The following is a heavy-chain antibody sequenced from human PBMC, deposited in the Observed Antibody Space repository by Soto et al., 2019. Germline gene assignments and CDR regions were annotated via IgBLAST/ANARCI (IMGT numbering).Heavy chain of an antibody. J-gene: IGHJ6*02. V-gene: IGHV3-64D*06. D-gene: IGHD6-6*01. CDR1: GFTFSSSV. CDR2: ISTDGDAT. Sequence: GGSLRLSGLASGFTFSSSVMYWVRRAPGQGLQFVSGISTDGDATDYADSVQGRFTISRDNSNNTLHLQMSSLRVDDTAMYYCVNDRRRSSGFYYDDVDGWGHGTTVTVSS. CDR3: VNDRRRSSGFYYDDVDG.